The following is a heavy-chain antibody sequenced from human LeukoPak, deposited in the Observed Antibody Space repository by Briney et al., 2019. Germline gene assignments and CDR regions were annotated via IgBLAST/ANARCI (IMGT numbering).Heavy chain of an antibody. J-gene: IGHJ6*03. V-gene: IGHV3-23*01. Sequence: GGPLRLSCAASGFTFSSYAMSWVRQAPGKGLEWVSAISGSGGSTYYADSVKGRFTISRDNSKNTLYLQMNSLRAEDTAVYYCAAVAGTHYYYYMDVWGKGTTVTVSS. CDR3: AAVAGTHYYYYMDV. CDR2: ISGSGGST. D-gene: IGHD6-19*01. CDR1: GFTFSSYA.